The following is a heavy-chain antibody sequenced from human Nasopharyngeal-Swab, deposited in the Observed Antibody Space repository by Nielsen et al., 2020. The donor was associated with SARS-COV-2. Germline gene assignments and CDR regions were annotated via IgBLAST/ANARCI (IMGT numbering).Heavy chain of an antibody. J-gene: IGHJ4*02. CDR2: MNPNSGNT. V-gene: IGHV1-8*01. D-gene: IGHD2-8*02. CDR3: VRPRYCSAASCDRHSGVGLFDY. CDR1: GYTFTSYD. Sequence: ASVKVSCKASGYTFTSYDINWVRQASGQGLEWVGWMNPNSGNTGYAQKFQDRVTMTRDTSITTAYMELSSLRSEDTAVYYCVRPRYCSAASCDRHSGVGLFDYWGQGTLVTVSS.